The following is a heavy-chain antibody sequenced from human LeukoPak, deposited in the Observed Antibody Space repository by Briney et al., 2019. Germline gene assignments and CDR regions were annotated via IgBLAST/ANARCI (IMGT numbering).Heavy chain of an antibody. CDR1: GSTLVDYA. Sequence: GRSLRLSRAASGSTLVDYAMHWVRQAPGKGLEWVSGISWNSGSIGYADSVKGRFTISRDNAKNSLYLQMNSLRAEDTALYYCAKDMGGSYPLGLDYWGQGTLVTVSS. CDR3: AKDMGGSYPLGLDY. D-gene: IGHD1-26*01. V-gene: IGHV3-9*01. J-gene: IGHJ4*02. CDR2: ISWNSGSI.